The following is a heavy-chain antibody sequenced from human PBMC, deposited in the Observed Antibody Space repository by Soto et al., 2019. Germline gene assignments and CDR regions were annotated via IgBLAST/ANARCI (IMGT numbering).Heavy chain of an antibody. D-gene: IGHD3-22*01. CDR2: MNPNSGNT. CDR3: ARGRFSSGYYPIGYYYYGMDV. CDR1: GYTFTSYD. J-gene: IGHJ6*02. V-gene: IGHV1-8*01. Sequence: GASVKVSCKASGYTFTSYDINWVRQATGQGLEWMGWMNPNSGNTGYAQKFQGRVTMTRNTSISTAYMELSSLRSEDTAVYYCARGRFSSGYYPIGYYYYGMDVWGQGTTVTVSS.